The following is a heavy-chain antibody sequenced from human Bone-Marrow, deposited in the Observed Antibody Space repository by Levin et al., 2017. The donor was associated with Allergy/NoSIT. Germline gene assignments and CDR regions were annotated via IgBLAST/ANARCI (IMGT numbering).Heavy chain of an antibody. CDR2: IWYEGINK. Sequence: GGSLRLSCAASGFTFSNHGMHWVRQAPGKGLEWVATIWYEGINKDYADSVKGRFSISRDNSKNTVSLQMKSLRVDDTAVYFCARVVGDSSGYSDYWGQGTLVTVSS. D-gene: IGHD3-22*01. CDR1: GFTFSNHG. J-gene: IGHJ4*02. CDR3: ARVVGDSSGYSDY. V-gene: IGHV3-33*01.